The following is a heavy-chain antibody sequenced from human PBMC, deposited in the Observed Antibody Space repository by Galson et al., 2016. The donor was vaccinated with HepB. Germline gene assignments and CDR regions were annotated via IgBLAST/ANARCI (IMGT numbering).Heavy chain of an antibody. CDR2: IKSKNDGETI. J-gene: IGHJ5*02. CDR1: GFGFSHAW. CDR3: TVGATYDFWSGYYMLDP. Sequence: SLRLSCATSGFGFSHAWMHWVRQAPGKGLEWVGRIKSKNDGETIHYAAPVKGRFAISRDDSKNTLYLQINSLKTEDTAVYYCTVGATYDFWSGYYMLDPWGQGTLVTVSS. D-gene: IGHD3-3*01. V-gene: IGHV3-15*07.